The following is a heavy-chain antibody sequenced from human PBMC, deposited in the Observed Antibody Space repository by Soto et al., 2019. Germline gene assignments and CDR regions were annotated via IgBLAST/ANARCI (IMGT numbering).Heavy chain of an antibody. CDR3: ARAHYSSGWFGFVDY. J-gene: IGHJ4*02. V-gene: IGHV4-61*01. Sequence: SEDPCLPFTGSGGFLSPGRYLLGRLLPAPGKGLEWIGYIYYSGSTNYNPSLKSRVTISVDTSKNQFSLKLSSVTAADTAVYYCARAHYSSGWFGFVDYWGQGTLVIVSS. CDR2: IYYSGST. CDR1: GGFLSPGRYL. D-gene: IGHD6-19*01.